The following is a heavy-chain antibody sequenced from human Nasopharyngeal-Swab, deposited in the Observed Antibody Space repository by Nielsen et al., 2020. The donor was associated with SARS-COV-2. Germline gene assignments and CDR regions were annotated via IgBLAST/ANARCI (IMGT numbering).Heavy chain of an antibody. Sequence: ASVKVSCKASGYTFSSYSLHWVRQAPGQSLERMGSINAGYDKTQYSQKFQGRVTISRDTSANTAYMELTGLTSEDTAVYFCARDHPAEPGFDYWGQGTLVTVSS. J-gene: IGHJ4*02. D-gene: IGHD1-14*01. V-gene: IGHV1-3*01. CDR1: GYTFSSYS. CDR3: ARDHPAEPGFDY. CDR2: INAGYDKT.